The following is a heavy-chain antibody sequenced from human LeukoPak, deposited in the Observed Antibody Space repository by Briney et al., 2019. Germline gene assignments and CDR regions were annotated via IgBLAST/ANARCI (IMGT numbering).Heavy chain of an antibody. V-gene: IGHV3-48*03. Sequence: GGSLRLSCAASGFTFSSYEMNWVRQAPGKGLEWVSYISSSGSTIYYADSVKGRFTISRDNAKNSLYLQMNSLRAEDTAVYYCARDVPLNYYDSSGYPLRGSFDYWGQGTLVTVSS. CDR1: GFTFSSYE. CDR2: ISSSGSTI. CDR3: ARDVPLNYYDSSGYPLRGSFDY. J-gene: IGHJ4*02. D-gene: IGHD3-22*01.